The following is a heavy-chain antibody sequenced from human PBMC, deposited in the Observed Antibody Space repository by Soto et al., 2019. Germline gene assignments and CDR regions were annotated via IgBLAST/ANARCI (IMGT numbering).Heavy chain of an antibody. J-gene: IGHJ5*02. V-gene: IGHV4-31*02. D-gene: IGHD3-16*01. Sequence: WTWIRQPPGKGLEWIGHISNTGRTYYNPSLKSRLSISLDTSENQFSLKLTSVTAADTAIYYCARARQYYDCELDPWGQGTLVTVSS. CDR2: ISNTGRT. CDR3: ARARQYYDCELDP.